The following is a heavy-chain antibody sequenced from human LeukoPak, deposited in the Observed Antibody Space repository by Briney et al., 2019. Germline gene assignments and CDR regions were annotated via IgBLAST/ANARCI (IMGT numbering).Heavy chain of an antibody. Sequence: GASVKVSCKASGYTFTDYYMHWVRQAPGQGLEWMGRIIPILGIANYAQKFQGRVTITADKSTSTAYMELSSLRSEDTAVYYCARDLPESSAVAGLGGYWGQGTLVTVSS. CDR1: GYTFTDYY. CDR3: ARDLPESSAVAGLGGY. CDR2: IIPILGIA. V-gene: IGHV1-69*04. D-gene: IGHD6-19*01. J-gene: IGHJ4*02.